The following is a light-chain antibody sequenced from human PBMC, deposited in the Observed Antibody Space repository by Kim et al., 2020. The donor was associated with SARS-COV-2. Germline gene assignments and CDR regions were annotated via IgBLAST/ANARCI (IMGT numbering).Light chain of an antibody. J-gene: IGLJ1*01. Sequence: QRVPSTFSGSSSNIGVNTLIWYQQVPGTVPKLLIYTNDQRPSEVPDRFSGSKSGTSASLAISGLQSEDEADYYCAAWDDSLKGDVFGTGTRVTVL. V-gene: IGLV1-44*01. CDR2: TND. CDR1: SSNIGVNT. CDR3: AAWDDSLKGDV.